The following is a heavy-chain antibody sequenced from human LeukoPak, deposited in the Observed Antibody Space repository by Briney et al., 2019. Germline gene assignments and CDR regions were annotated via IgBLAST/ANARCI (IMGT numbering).Heavy chain of an antibody. CDR2: ISGSGGST. CDR1: GFTFSSYA. Sequence: PGGSLRLSCAASGFTFSSYAMSWVRQAPGKGLEWVSAISGSGGSTYYADSVKGRFTISRGNSKNTLYLQMNSLRAEDTAVYYCARDPHNLILYYFDYWGQGALVTVSS. V-gene: IGHV3-23*01. J-gene: IGHJ4*02. CDR3: ARDPHNLILYYFDY. D-gene: IGHD5-24*01.